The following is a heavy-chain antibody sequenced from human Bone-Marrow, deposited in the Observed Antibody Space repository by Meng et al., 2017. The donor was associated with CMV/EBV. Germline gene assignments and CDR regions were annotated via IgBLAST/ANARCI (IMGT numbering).Heavy chain of an antibody. CDR3: ARGSYSTDYYFDY. D-gene: IGHD3-10*01. V-gene: IGHV4-39*07. CDR2: IYYSGST. CDR1: GGSISSSSYY. J-gene: IGHJ4*02. Sequence: GSLRLSCTVSGGSISSSSYYWGWIRQPPGKGLEWIGSIYYSGSTYYNPSLKSRVTISVDTSKNQSSLKLSSVNAADTAVYYCARGSYSTDYYFDYWGQGTLVTVSS.